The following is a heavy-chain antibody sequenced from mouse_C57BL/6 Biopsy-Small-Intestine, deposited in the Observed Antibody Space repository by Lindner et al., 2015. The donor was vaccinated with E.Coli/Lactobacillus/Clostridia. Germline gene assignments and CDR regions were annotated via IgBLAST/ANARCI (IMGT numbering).Heavy chain of an antibody. V-gene: IGHV14-3*01. Sequence: VQLQESGAELVRPGASVKLSCTASGFNIKDDYMHWVKRRPEQGLEWIGRIDPATGNTKYAPKFQDKATITADTSSNTVYLQLSSLTSEYTAVYYCVRWRSHYAMDYWGQGTSVTVSS. CDR3: VRWRSHYAMDY. CDR1: GFNIKDDY. CDR2: IDPATGNT. J-gene: IGHJ4*01.